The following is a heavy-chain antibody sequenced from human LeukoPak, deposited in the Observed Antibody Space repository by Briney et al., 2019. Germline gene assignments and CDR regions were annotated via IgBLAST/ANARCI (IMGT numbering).Heavy chain of an antibody. CDR2: IHHNGDIT. J-gene: IGHJ4*02. Sequence: GGSLRLSCAPSGFTFSRHGMHWVRQAPGKALEYVSFIHHNGDITSYADSVRGRFTVSRDNSKNTLFLELSSLRTDDTAVYYCARDMSGTYSFDYWGQGTLVTVSS. D-gene: IGHD1-26*01. CDR3: ARDMSGTYSFDY. CDR1: GFTFSRHG. V-gene: IGHV3-64D*06.